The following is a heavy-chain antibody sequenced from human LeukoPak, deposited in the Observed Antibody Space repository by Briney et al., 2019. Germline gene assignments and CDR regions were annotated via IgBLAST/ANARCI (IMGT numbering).Heavy chain of an antibody. CDR1: GFTFSSYA. V-gene: IGHV3-23*01. J-gene: IGHJ4*02. CDR2: ISGSGGST. Sequence: PGGSLRLSCAASGFTFSSYAMSWVRQAPGKGLEWVSAISGSGGSTYSADSVKGRFPISRDNSKNTLYLQMNSLRAEDTAVYYCALLGANVDFDYWGQGTLVSVSS. CDR3: ALLGANVDFDY. D-gene: IGHD1-26*01.